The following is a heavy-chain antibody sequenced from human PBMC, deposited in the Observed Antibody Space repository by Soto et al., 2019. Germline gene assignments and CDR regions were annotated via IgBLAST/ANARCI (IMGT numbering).Heavy chain of an antibody. CDR3: AGDRSGWTYYFDY. CDR1: GFTFSSYS. V-gene: IGHV3-21*01. J-gene: IGHJ4*02. Sequence: EVQLVESGGGLVKPGGSLRLSCAASGFTFSSYSMNWVRQAPGKGLEWVSSISSSSSYIYYADSVKGRLTISRDNAKNSLYLQMNSLRAEDTAVYYCAGDRSGWTYYFDYWGQGTLVTVSS. D-gene: IGHD6-19*01. CDR2: ISSSSSYI.